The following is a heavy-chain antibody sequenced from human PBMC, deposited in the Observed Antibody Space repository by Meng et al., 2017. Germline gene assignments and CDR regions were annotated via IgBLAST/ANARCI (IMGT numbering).Heavy chain of an antibody. Sequence: QVQLQEPGPWLVRPSETLSLTCTVSGGSVGSGNYYWSWIRQPPGKGLEWIGYIVYSGSTTYNPSLKTRVTISVDTSKNQFSLKLTSVTAADTAVYFCARDVGGDYETLFDYWGQGTLVTVSS. CDR3: ARDVGGDYETLFDY. V-gene: IGHV4-61*01. CDR1: GGSVGSGNYY. CDR2: IVYSGST. D-gene: IGHD4-17*01. J-gene: IGHJ4*02.